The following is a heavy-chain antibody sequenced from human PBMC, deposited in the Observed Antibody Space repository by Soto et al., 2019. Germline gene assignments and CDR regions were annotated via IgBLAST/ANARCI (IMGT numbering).Heavy chain of an antibody. CDR2: TYYRSKWYN. CDR3: ARALRPYSSGWYREYYGMDV. CDR1: GDSVSSNSAA. D-gene: IGHD6-19*01. V-gene: IGHV6-1*01. J-gene: IGHJ6*02. Sequence: QTLSLTCAISGDSVSSNSAAWNWIRQSPSRGLEWLGRTYYRSKWYNDYAVSVKSRITINPDTSKNQFSLQLNSVTPEDTAVYYCARALRPYSSGWYREYYGMDVWGQGTTVTVSS.